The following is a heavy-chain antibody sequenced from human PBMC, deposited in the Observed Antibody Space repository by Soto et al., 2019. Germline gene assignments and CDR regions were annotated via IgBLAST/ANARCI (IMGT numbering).Heavy chain of an antibody. CDR2: IYYSGST. V-gene: IGHV4-30-4*01. J-gene: IGHJ3*02. CDR3: ARDRPLNYYDSSGYYLDAFDI. Sequence: QVQLQESGPGLVKPSQTLSLTCTVSGGSISSGDYYWSWIRQPPGKGLEWIGYIYYSGSTYYNPSLKSRVTISVDTSKNQFSLKLSSVTAADTAVYYCARDRPLNYYDSSGYYLDAFDIWGQGTMVTVSS. CDR1: GGSISSGDYY. D-gene: IGHD3-22*01.